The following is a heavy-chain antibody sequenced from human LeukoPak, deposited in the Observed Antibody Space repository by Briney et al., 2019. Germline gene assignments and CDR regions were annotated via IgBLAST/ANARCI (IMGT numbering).Heavy chain of an antibody. CDR2: ISGSGGST. V-gene: IGHV3-23*01. CDR1: GFTFGSYA. D-gene: IGHD2-21*02. Sequence: GGSLRLSCAASGFTFGSYAMNWVRQIPGKGLEWVSGISGSGGSTNYADSVRGRLTISRDNSKNTVSLQMNSLTAEDTAVYFCAKGSIVVMTTMYFDHWGLGALVTVSS. J-gene: IGHJ4*02. CDR3: AKGSIVVMTTMYFDH.